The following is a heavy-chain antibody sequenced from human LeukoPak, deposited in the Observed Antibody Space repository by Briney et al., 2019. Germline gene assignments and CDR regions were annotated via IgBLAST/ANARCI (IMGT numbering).Heavy chain of an antibody. V-gene: IGHV3-30*02. CDR3: AKRMGPSIAAADLDY. Sequence: GDSLRLSCAASGFAFSTYGMHWVRQAPGKGLEWVAFIRYDGSNKYYADSVKGRFTISRDNSKNTLFLQMNSLRPEDTAMYYCAKRMGPSIAAADLDYWGQGTLVSVSS. CDR2: IRYDGSNK. D-gene: IGHD6-13*01. CDR1: GFAFSTYG. J-gene: IGHJ4*02.